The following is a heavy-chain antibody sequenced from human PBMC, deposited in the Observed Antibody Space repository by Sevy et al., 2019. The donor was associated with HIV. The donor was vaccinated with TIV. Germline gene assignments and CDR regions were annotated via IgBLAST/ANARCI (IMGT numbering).Heavy chain of an antibody. Sequence: GGSLRLSCAASGFTFSSYAMHWVRQAPGKGLEWVAVISYDGSNKYYADSVKGRFTISRDNSKNTLYLQMNSLRAEDTAVYYWARDRESGAVAGKNFDYWGQGTLVTVSS. V-gene: IGHV3-30-3*01. CDR1: GFTFSSYA. J-gene: IGHJ4*02. CDR2: ISYDGSNK. D-gene: IGHD6-19*01. CDR3: ARDRESGAVAGKNFDY.